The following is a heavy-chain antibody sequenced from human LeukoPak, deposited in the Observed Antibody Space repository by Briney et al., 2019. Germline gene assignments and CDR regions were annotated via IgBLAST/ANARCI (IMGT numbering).Heavy chain of an antibody. Sequence: SETLSLTCAVSGGSISSSGYSWSWIRQPPGKGLEWIGYIYHSGGTYYNPSLMSRVTISVDRSSNQFSLKLTSVTAADTAVYYCARTVTTTHFDYWGQGTLVTVSS. V-gene: IGHV4-30-2*01. CDR1: GGSISSSGYS. J-gene: IGHJ4*02. CDR3: ARTVTTTHFDY. D-gene: IGHD4-11*01. CDR2: IYHSGGT.